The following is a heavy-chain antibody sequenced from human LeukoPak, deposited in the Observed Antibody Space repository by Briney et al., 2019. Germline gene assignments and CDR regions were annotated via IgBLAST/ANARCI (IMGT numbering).Heavy chain of an antibody. CDR3: ARAYYGDYEALGY. CDR2: ISYDGSNK. CDR1: GFTFSSYA. Sequence: GGSLRLSCAASGFTFSSYAMHWVRQAPGKGLEWVAVISYDGSNKYYADSVKGRFTISRDNSKNMLYLQMNSLRAEDTAVYYCARAYYGDYEALGYWGQGTLVTVSS. V-gene: IGHV3-30*04. D-gene: IGHD4-17*01. J-gene: IGHJ4*02.